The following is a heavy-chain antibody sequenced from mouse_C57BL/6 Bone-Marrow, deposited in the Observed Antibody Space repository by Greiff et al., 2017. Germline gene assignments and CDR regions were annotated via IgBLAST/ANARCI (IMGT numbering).Heavy chain of an antibody. V-gene: IGHV1-52*01. CDR2: IDPSDSET. Sequence: QVQLQQPGAELVRPGSSVTLSCKASGYTFTSYWMHWVKQRPIQGLEWIGNIDPSDSETPYNQKFKDKATLTVDKSSSTAYMQLSSLTSADSAVYYCERGGLRRGYYYAMDYWGQGTSVTVSS. J-gene: IGHJ4*01. D-gene: IGHD2-4*01. CDR3: ERGGLRRGYYYAMDY. CDR1: GYTFTSYW.